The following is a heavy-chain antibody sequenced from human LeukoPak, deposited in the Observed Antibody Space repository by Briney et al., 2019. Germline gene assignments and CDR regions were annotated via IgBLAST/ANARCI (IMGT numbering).Heavy chain of an antibody. CDR3: ARSVAALYYMDV. CDR2: ISGSGGST. D-gene: IGHD2-15*01. CDR1: GFTFSSYA. V-gene: IGHV3-23*01. J-gene: IGHJ6*03. Sequence: GGSLRLSCAASGFTFSSYAMSWVRQAPGKGLEWVPAISGSGGSTYYADSVKGRFTISRDNSKNTLYLQMNSLRAEDTAVYYCARSVAALYYMDVWGKGTTVTVSS.